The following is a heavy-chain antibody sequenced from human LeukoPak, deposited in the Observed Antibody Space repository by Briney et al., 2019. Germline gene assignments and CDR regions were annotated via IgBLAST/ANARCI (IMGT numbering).Heavy chain of an antibody. CDR3: ARVRDECSSTSCYTYFDY. D-gene: IGHD2-2*02. CDR1: GYTFTSYG. J-gene: IGHJ4*02. CDR2: ISAYNGNT. Sequence: GASVKVSFKASGYTFTSYGISWVRQAPGQGLEWMGWISAYNGNTNYAQKLQGRVTMTTDTSTSTAYMELRSLRSDDTAVYYCARVRDECSSTSCYTYFDYWGQGTLVTVSS. V-gene: IGHV1-18*01.